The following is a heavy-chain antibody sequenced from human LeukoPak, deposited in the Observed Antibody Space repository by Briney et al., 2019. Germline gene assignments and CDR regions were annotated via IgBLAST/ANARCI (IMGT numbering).Heavy chain of an antibody. J-gene: IGHJ4*02. V-gene: IGHV1-69*04. CDR1: GGTFSSYA. D-gene: IGHD5-18*01. CDR3: ARDHFDTPSDTATGGPTGD. CDR2: IIPILGIA. Sequence: SVKVSCKASGGTFSSYAISWVRQAPGQGLEWMGRIIPILGIANYAQKLQGRVTITADKSTSTAYMELSSLRSEDTAVYYCARDHFDTPSDTATGGPTGDWGQGTLVTVSS.